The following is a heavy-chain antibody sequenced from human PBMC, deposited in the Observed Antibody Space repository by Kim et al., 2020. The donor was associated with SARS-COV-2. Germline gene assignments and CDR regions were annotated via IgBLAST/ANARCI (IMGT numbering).Heavy chain of an antibody. CDR2: TYYRSKWSS. J-gene: IGHJ4*02. V-gene: IGHV6-1*01. CDR3: VRYSGWYYFDY. Sequence: SQTLSLTCVISGDSLSSNTVAWSWIRQSPSSGLEWLGRTYYRSKWSSDYAVSVKSRIIISADPSKNQFSLHLNSVTPDDTATYYCVRYSGWYYFDYWGQG. D-gene: IGHD6-19*01. CDR1: GDSLSSNTVA.